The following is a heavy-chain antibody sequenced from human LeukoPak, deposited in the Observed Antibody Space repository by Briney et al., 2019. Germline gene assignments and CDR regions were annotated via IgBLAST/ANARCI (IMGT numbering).Heavy chain of an antibody. J-gene: IGHJ2*01. CDR3: AKALNYWYFDL. Sequence: PGGSLRLSCAASGFTFDDYDMSWVRQAPGKGLEWVSASGGDGGSTYADSVKGRFTISRDNSKNTLYLQMNSLRAEDTATYYCAKALNYWYFDLWGRGNLVTVSS. V-gene: IGHV3-23*01. CDR2: SGGDGGST. CDR1: GFTFDDYD.